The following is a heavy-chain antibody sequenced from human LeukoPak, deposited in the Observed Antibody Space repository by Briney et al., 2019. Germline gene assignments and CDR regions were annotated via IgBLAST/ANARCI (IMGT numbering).Heavy chain of an antibody. CDR3: ARRAGDYSHPYDY. V-gene: IGHV3-53*01. CDR1: GFTVSTNS. D-gene: IGHD3-22*01. J-gene: IGHJ4*02. Sequence: PGGSLRLSCTVSGFTVSTNSMSWVRQTPGKGLEWVSFIYGGGSTHYSDSVKGRFTISRDNSKNTLYLQMNSLRAEDTAVYYCARRAGDYSHPYDYWGQGTLVTVSS. CDR2: IYGGGST.